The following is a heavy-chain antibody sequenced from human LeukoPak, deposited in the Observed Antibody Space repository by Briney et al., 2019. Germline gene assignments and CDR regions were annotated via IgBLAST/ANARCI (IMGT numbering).Heavy chain of an antibody. CDR2: ISGSGDST. J-gene: IGHJ4*02. CDR1: VFTFNNYF. D-gene: IGHD6-19*01. Sequence: GGSLRLSCAASVFTFNNYFMSWVRQAPWKGLEWVSGISGSGDSTYYADSVKGRFTISRDNSKNTLYLQMNSLRVEDTAAYYCAKVRAPSGWFNSDYWGQGTLVTASS. CDR3: AKVRAPSGWFNSDY. V-gene: IGHV3-23*01.